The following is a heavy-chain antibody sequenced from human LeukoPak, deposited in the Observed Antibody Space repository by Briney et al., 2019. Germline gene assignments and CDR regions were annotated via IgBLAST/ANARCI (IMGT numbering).Heavy chain of an antibody. CDR2: ISAYNGNT. D-gene: IGHD3-22*01. V-gene: IGHV1-18*01. CDR1: GYTFTSYG. J-gene: IGHJ3*02. CDR3: ARDPLGVGGDYYDSSGDAFDI. Sequence: GASVKVSCKASGYTFTSYGISWVRRAPGQGLEWMGWISAYNGNTNYAQKLQGRVTMTTDTSTSTAYMELGRLRSDDTAVYYCARDPLGVGGDYYDSSGDAFDIWGRGTMVTVSS.